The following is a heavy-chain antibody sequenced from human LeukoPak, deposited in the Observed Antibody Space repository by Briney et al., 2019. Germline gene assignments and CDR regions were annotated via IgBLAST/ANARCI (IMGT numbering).Heavy chain of an antibody. CDR2: IWYDGSNK. V-gene: IGHV3-33*06. CDR1: GFTFSSYG. D-gene: IGHD6-19*01. CDR3: AKDPHSSGWFNWFDP. J-gene: IGHJ5*02. Sequence: PGXXLRLSCAASGFTFSSYGMHWVRQAPGKGVEWVAVIWYDGSNKYYADYVKGRFTISRDNTKKTVYMKKKRVRAEDTAVYYCAKDPHSSGWFNWFDPWGQGTLVTVSS.